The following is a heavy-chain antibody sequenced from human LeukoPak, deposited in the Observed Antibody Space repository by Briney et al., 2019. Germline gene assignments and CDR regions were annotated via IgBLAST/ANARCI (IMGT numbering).Heavy chain of an antibody. CDR3: ARGARADGGGCYGGNGFDI. CDR1: GGTFSSYA. D-gene: IGHD6-19*01. Sequence: SVKVSCKASGGTFSSYAISWVRQAPGQGLEWMGGNIPIFGTANYAQKFQGRVTITADESTSTAYMELSSLRSEDTAVYYCARGARADGGGCYGGNGFDIWGRGTMVTVSS. V-gene: IGHV1-69*13. J-gene: IGHJ3*02. CDR2: NIPIFGTA.